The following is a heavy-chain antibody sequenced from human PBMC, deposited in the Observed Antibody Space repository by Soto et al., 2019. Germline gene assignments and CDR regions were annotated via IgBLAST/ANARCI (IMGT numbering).Heavy chain of an antibody. CDR2: FDPEEGKM. D-gene: IGHD3-10*01. J-gene: IGHJ1*01. V-gene: IGHV1-24*01. CDR1: GYSLNELC. Sequence: ASVKVSCKVSGYSLNELCMHWVRQPPGKGLEWVGGFDPEEGKMIYAQNFQGRVTLAEDTSTDTAYMELKRLTTEDTAIYYCATYLGVAWAPVSILYFQQWGQGTVVTVSS. CDR3: ATYLGVAWAPVSILYFQQ.